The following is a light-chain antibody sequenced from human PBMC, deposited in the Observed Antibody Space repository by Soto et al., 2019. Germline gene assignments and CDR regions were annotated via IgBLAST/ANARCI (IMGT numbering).Light chain of an antibody. J-gene: IGLJ1*01. CDR1: NIGSKN. Sequence: SYELTQPPSVSVAPGQTARIACGGNNIGSKNVQWYQQKPGQAPVLVVYDDSDRPSGIPERFSGSNSVNTATLTISRVEAGDEADYYCQVWDSSGDHPSWVFGTGTKVTV. CDR3: QVWDSSGDHPSWV. CDR2: DDS. V-gene: IGLV3-21*02.